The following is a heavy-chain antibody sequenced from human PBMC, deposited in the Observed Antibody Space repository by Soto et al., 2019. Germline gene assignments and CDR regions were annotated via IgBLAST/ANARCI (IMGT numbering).Heavy chain of an antibody. CDR1: GYTFATYD. Sequence: QVQLVQSGAEVKTPGASVKVSCKASGYTFATYDINWVRQAPGQGLEWMGGMNPNRGNTGYAQKFQGRLTMTRDTALSVAHMELSSLRNEDTAVYYCARSDGYNFNWLDSWGQGTLVTVSA. J-gene: IGHJ5*01. V-gene: IGHV1-8*01. CDR3: ARSDGYNFNWLDS. D-gene: IGHD2-21*01. CDR2: MNPNRGNT.